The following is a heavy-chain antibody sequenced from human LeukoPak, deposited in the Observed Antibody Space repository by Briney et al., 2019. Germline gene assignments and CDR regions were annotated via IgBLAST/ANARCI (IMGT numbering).Heavy chain of an antibody. CDR3: AGHTPRPGTTGWFDP. J-gene: IGHJ5*02. V-gene: IGHV4-39*01. CDR1: GGSISSSSYY. Sequence: SETLSLTCTVSGGSISSSSYYWGWIRQPPGKGLEWIGNIYYSGSTYYNPSLKSRVTISVDTSKNQFSLKLSSVTAADTAVYYCAGHTPRPGTTGWFDPWGQGTLVTVSS. D-gene: IGHD1-7*01. CDR2: IYYSGST.